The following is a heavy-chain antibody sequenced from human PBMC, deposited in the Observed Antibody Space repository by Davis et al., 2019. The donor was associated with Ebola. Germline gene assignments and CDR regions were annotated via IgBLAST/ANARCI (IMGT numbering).Heavy chain of an antibody. V-gene: IGHV3-33*06. Sequence: PGGSLRLSCAASGFTFSSYGMHWVRQDPGKGLEWVAVIWYDGSNKYYADSVKGRFTISRDNSKNTLYLQMNSLRAEDTAVYYCAKDPLYSSSWQFDYWGQGTLVTVSS. CDR3: AKDPLYSSSWQFDY. D-gene: IGHD6-13*01. CDR2: IWYDGSNK. J-gene: IGHJ4*02. CDR1: GFTFSSYG.